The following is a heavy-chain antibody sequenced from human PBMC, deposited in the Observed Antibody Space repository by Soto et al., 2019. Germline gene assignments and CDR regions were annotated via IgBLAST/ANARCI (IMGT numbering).Heavy chain of an antibody. D-gene: IGHD2-21*02. CDR1: GFTFSTYA. CDR2: ITSGGST. CDR3: AKEIAYCGGDCYVNFDY. J-gene: IGHJ4*02. Sequence: DVQLLESGGGLVQPAGSLRLSCAASGFTFSTYAMSWVRQAPGKGLEWVSAITSGGSTYYADSVKGRFTISRDNSKNTLYVQMNCLRAEDTAVYYCAKEIAYCGGDCYVNFDYWGQGTLVTVSS. V-gene: IGHV3-23*01.